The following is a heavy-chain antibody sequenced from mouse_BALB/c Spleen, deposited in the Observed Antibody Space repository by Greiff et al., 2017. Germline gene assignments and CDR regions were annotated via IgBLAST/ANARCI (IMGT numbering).Heavy chain of an antibody. J-gene: IGHJ2*01. Sequence: VLLVESGAELVRPGVSVKISCKGSGYTFTDYAMHWVKQSHAKSLEWIGVISTYYGDASYNQKFKGKATMTVDKSSSTAYMELARLTSEDSAIYYCARFYDYDGGYYFDYWGQGTTLTVSS. D-gene: IGHD2-4*01. CDR2: ISTYYGDA. CDR1: GYTFTDYA. CDR3: ARFYDYDGGYYFDY. V-gene: IGHV1S137*01.